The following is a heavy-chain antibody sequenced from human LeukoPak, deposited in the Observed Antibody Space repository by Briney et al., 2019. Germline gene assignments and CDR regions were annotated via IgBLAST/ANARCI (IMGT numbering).Heavy chain of an antibody. V-gene: IGHV6-1*01. D-gene: IGHD7-27*01. CDR3: ARDRTGDIDFDY. Sequence: SQTLSLTCAISGDSVSSNSAAWNWIRQSPSRGLEWLGRTYCRSKWHNNYAVSVKSRITINPDTSKNQFSLQVNSVTPEDTAVYYCARDRTGDIDFDYWGQGTLVTVSS. CDR1: GDSVSSNSAA. J-gene: IGHJ4*02. CDR2: TYCRSKWHN.